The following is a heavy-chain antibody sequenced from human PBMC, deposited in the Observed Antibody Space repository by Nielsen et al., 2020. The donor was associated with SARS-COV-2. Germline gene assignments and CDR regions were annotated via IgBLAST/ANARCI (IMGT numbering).Heavy chain of an antibody. CDR2: IYYSGST. Sequence: SETLSLTCAVYGGSFSGYYWSWIRQPPGKGLEWIGYIYYSGSTNYNPSLKSRVTISVDTSKNQFSLKLSSVTAADTAVYYCARDRLFNYPLDYWGQGTLVTVSS. D-gene: IGHD3-22*01. CDR3: ARDRLFNYPLDY. V-gene: IGHV4-59*01. J-gene: IGHJ4*02. CDR1: GGSFSGYY.